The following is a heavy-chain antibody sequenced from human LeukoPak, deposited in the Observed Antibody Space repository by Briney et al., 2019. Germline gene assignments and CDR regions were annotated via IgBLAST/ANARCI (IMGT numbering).Heavy chain of an antibody. CDR2: ISAYNGNT. J-gene: IGHJ4*02. CDR3: ARVAVAGRTNRPFDY. Sequence: GASVKVSCKASGYTFNSYGISWVRQAPGQGLEWMGWISAYNGNTNYAQKLQGRVTITTDTSTSTAYMELRSLRSDDTAVYYCARVAVAGRTNRPFDYWGQGTLVTVSS. V-gene: IGHV1-18*01. D-gene: IGHD6-19*01. CDR1: GYTFNSYG.